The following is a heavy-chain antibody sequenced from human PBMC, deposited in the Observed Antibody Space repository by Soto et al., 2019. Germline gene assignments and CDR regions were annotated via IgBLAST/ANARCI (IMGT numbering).Heavy chain of an antibody. J-gene: IGHJ5*02. CDR3: AKDRSDYRWFDP. CDR2: ISDDGSNK. CDR1: GFNFSNYG. V-gene: IGHV3-30*18. D-gene: IGHD6-25*01. Sequence: GGSLRLSCAASGFNFSNYGMQWVRQAPGKGLEWVAVISDDGSNKYYADSVKGRFAISRDNDKNTLFLQMNGLRPEDTAVYYCAKDRSDYRWFDPWGQGSLVTVPS.